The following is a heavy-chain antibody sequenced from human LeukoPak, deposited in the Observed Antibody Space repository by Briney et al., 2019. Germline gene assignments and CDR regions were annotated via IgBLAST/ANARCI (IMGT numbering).Heavy chain of an antibody. CDR1: GFTFSSYG. CDR3: AKDMYYDFWSGYPDY. CDR2: IRYDGSNK. V-gene: IGHV3-30*02. D-gene: IGHD3-3*01. Sequence: GGSLRLSCAASGFTFSSYGMHWVRQAPGKGLGWVAFIRYDGSNKYYADSVKGRFTISRDNSKNTLYLQMNSLRAEDTAVYYCAKDMYYDFWSGYPDYWGQGTLVTVSS. J-gene: IGHJ4*02.